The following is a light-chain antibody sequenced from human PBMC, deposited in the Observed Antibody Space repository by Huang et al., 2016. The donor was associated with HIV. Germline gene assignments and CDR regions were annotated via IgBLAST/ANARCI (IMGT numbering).Light chain of an antibody. CDR3: QQYNIYPYT. CDR2: DAS. Sequence: DIQMTQSPSTLSASVGDRVTIACRASQRISSLVAWYQQKPGKAPELLIYDASSLESGVPSRFSGSGSGTEFTLTISSLQPDNFATYYCQQYNIYPYTFGQGTKLEIK. J-gene: IGKJ2*01. V-gene: IGKV1-5*01. CDR1: QRISSL.